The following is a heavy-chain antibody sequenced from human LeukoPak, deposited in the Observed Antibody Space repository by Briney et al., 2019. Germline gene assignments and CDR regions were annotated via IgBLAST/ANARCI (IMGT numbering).Heavy chain of an antibody. CDR2: IRGSGGSA. CDR3: AKEGSVQSFDY. CDR1: GFTFSSYA. J-gene: IGHJ4*02. V-gene: IGHV3-23*01. D-gene: IGHD3-10*01. Sequence: GGSLRLSCAASGFTFSSYAMIWVRQAPGEGLEWVSGIRGSGGSAYYADSVKGRFTVSRDNSKNTLYLQMNSLRAEDTAVYYCAKEGSVQSFDYWGQGTLVTVSS.